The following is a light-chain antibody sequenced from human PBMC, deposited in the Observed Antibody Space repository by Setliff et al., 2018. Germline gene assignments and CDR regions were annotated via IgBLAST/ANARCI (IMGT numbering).Light chain of an antibody. J-gene: IGLJ2*01. V-gene: IGLV1-40*01. Sequence: SVLTQPPSVSGAPGQRVTIPCTGSSSNIGAGYDVHWYQQLPGTAPKLLIYGNSNRPSGVPDRFSGSKSGTSASLAITGLQAEDEADYYCQSYDSSLSAYVVFGGGTKVTVL. CDR1: SSNIGAGYD. CDR2: GNS. CDR3: QSYDSSLSAYVV.